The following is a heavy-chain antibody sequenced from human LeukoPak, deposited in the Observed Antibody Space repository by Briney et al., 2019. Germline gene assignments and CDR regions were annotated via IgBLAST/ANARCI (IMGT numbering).Heavy chain of an antibody. CDR1: GFTFSSYG. CDR3: ATIPFDSSGFYDAFDI. V-gene: IGHV3-33*01. Sequence: GRSLRLSCAAPGFTFSSYGMPWVRQAPGKGLEWVAVIWYDGSNKYYADSVKGRFTISRDNSKNTLYLQMNSLRAEDTAVYYCATIPFDSSGFYDAFDIWGQGTMVTVSS. D-gene: IGHD6-19*01. J-gene: IGHJ3*02. CDR2: IWYDGSNK.